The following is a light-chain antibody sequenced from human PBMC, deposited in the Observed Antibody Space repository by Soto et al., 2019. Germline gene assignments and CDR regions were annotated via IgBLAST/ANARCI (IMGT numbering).Light chain of an antibody. CDR1: SSHVGGYNY. CDR3: NSYTGSATPYV. CDR2: DVT. Sequence: QSALTQPASVSGSPGQSITISCTGTSSHVGGYNYVSWYQHHPDKAPKLVIYDVTNRPSGVSNRFSGSKAGNTASLTISGLQAEDEADYYCNSYTGSATPYVFGTGTKVTVL. V-gene: IGLV2-14*03. J-gene: IGLJ1*01.